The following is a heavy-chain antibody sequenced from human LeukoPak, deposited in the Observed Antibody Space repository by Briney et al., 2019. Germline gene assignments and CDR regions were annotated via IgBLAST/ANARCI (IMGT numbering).Heavy chain of an antibody. J-gene: IGHJ6*02. CDR2: MNPNSGNT. V-gene: IGHV1-8*02. CDR3: ARGPTLVRGVIMPDSVGGMDV. D-gene: IGHD3-10*01. Sequence: ASVKVSCRASGFTFTSYDVNWVRQATGRGREWLGWMNPNSGNTRYAQKVQGRITMTSDTSISTAYMELSSLRSEDTAVYYCARGPTLVRGVIMPDSVGGMDVWGQGTTVTVSS. CDR1: GFTFTSYD.